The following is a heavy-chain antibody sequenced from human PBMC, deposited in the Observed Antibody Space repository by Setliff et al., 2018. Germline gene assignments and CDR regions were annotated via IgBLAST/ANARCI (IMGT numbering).Heavy chain of an antibody. CDR1: GFTFSTYA. Sequence: GGSLRLSCAASGFTFSTYAMSWVRQAPGKGLEWLSGISGRGGATYYTDSVKGRFTISRDSSTNTVYLQMNSLRGDDTAVYYCATSTITTYYFDYWGHGTLVTVSS. J-gene: IGHJ4*01. CDR2: ISGRGGAT. CDR3: ATSTITTYYFDY. V-gene: IGHV3-23*01. D-gene: IGHD4-4*01.